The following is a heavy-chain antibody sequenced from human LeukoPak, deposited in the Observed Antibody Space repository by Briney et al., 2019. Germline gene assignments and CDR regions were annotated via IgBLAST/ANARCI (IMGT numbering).Heavy chain of an antibody. D-gene: IGHD2-15*01. CDR3: ARAQPSYCSGARCYSVGVEFDH. CDR1: GFTFSSYR. V-gene: IGHV3-21*03. CDR2: ISSSSSYI. J-gene: IGHJ5*02. Sequence: LGWAVRLSCASSGFTFSSYRMNWVRPAPLKGLDSLSSISSSSSYIYLADTVKGRVTISRDNGNNSLYQKMNSLRAEDTHVYYCARAQPSYCSGARCYSVGVEFDHCCHRTLVSAS.